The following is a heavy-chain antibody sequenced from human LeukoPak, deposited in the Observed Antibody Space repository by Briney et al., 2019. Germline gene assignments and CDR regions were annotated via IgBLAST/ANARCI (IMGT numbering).Heavy chain of an antibody. J-gene: IGHJ4*02. D-gene: IGHD1-26*01. Sequence: GGSLRLSCAASGFPFNVQTMSWVRQAPGKGLDWVASMRQDGSEIYYVDSVKGRFTIPRDNPKNSLYLQMNSLRAEDTAVYYCARGGATRGRFENWGQGTLVTVSS. CDR2: MRQDGSEI. V-gene: IGHV3-7*01. CDR1: GFPFNVQT. CDR3: ARGGATRGRFEN.